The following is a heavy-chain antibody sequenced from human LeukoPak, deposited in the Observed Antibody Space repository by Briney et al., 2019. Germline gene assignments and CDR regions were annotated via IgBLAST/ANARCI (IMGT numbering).Heavy chain of an antibody. V-gene: IGHV1-2*02. CDR2: IKPNSGVT. Sequence: ASVKVSCKASGYTFTGHFMFWVRQAPGIGLEWMAWIKPNSGVTSYAQKFQGRVTLTRDTSINTAYMELSRLRSDDTALYYCTRGGAGTAYYGWDFFRFDYWGQGTLVTVSS. CDR1: GYTFTGHF. CDR3: TRGGAGTAYYGWDFFRFDY. D-gene: IGHD4-17*01. J-gene: IGHJ4*02.